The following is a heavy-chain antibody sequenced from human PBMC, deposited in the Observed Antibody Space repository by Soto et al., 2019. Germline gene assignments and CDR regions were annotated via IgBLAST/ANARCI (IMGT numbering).Heavy chain of an antibody. V-gene: IGHV1-18*01. Sequence: QGQLVQSGVEVKKPGASVRVSCSASGNTFTNFGVTWVRQAPGQGLEWMGWLSPYTDDPSYAQKFQGRVTMTMDTSANTAYLDLRSLTFDDAAVYYCARGLDQPPVGLYFDPWGQGTLVTVSS. CDR3: ARGLDQPPVGLYFDP. D-gene: IGHD2-2*01. J-gene: IGHJ4*02. CDR1: GNTFTNFG. CDR2: LSPYTDDP.